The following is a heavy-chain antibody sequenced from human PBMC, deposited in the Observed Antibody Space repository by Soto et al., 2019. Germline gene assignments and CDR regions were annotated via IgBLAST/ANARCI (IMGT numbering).Heavy chain of an antibody. V-gene: IGHV4-34*01. J-gene: IGHJ3*02. CDR2: INHSGSI. D-gene: IGHD3-16*01. CDR1: GGSFSGYY. CDR3: GRALRGFSAFDI. Sequence: SETLSLTCAVYGGSFSGYYWSWIRQPPGKGLEWIGEINHSGSINYNPSLNSRVTISVDKSKNHFSLTLSSVTAADTAVYYCGRALRGFSAFDIWGQGTLVTVSS.